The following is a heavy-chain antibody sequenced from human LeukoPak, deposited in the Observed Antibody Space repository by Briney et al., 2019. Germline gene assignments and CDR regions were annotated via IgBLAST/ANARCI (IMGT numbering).Heavy chain of an antibody. CDR3: ANLDHYYDSSGYSDAFDI. V-gene: IGHV4-39*07. CDR2: IYYSGST. Sequence: SETLSLTCTVSGGSISSSSYYWGWIRQPPGKGLEWIGSIYYSGSTHYNPSLKSRVTISVDTSKNQFSLKLSSVTAADTAVYYCANLDHYYDSSGYSDAFDIWGQGTMVTVSS. D-gene: IGHD3-22*01. CDR1: GGSISSSSYY. J-gene: IGHJ3*02.